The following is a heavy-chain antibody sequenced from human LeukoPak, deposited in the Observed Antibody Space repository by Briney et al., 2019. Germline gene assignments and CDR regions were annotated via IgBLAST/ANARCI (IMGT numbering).Heavy chain of an antibody. J-gene: IGHJ4*02. CDR1: GGSVTSTNW. CDR3: ARGNAN. Sequence: PSGTLSLTCGVSGGSVTSTNWWTWVRQPPGKGLEWIGYISYSGNTNYDPSLKSRVTISLATSKNQFFLKLSSVTAADTALYYCARGNANWGQGTLVTVSS. V-gene: IGHV4-4*02. CDR2: ISYSGNT.